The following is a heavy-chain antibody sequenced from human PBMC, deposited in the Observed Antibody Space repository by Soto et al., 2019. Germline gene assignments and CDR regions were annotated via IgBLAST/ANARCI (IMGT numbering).Heavy chain of an antibody. Sequence: PPHPGKGLEWIGYIYYSGSTYYNPSLKSRVTISVDTSKNQFSLKLSSVTAADTAVYYCARTRDCSSTSCYVSFDYWGQGTLVTVSS. V-gene: IGHV4-31*02. D-gene: IGHD2-2*01. CDR3: ARTRDCSSTSCYVSFDY. CDR2: IYYSGST. J-gene: IGHJ4*02.